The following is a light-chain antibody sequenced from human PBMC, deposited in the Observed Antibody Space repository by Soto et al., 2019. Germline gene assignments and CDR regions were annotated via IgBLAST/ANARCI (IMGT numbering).Light chain of an antibody. V-gene: IGLV2-18*02. CDR2: NVN. CDR3: NSFTDSSLYV. CDR1: SSDVGSYDY. J-gene: IGLJ1*01. Sequence: QSVLIQPPSVSGSPGQSVTISCTGTSSDVGSYDYVSWYQQHPGTVPKPMIYNVNTQPSGVPDRFSGSKSGNTASLTISGLQAEDEADYYCNSFTDSSLYVFGTGTKLTVL.